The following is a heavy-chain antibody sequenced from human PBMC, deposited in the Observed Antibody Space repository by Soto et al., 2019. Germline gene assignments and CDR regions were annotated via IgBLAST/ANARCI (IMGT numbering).Heavy chain of an antibody. V-gene: IGHV3-11*01. CDR1: GFTFSDYY. CDR3: TRDPRILDY. J-gene: IGHJ4*02. Sequence: LRLSFAASGFTFSDYYMTWIRQAPGKGLDLLSYISPGGDIISYADSVKGRFTVSRDNGKKSLHLQMNGLRDEDTAMYYCTRDPRILDYWGQGTLVTVPQ. CDR2: ISPGGDII.